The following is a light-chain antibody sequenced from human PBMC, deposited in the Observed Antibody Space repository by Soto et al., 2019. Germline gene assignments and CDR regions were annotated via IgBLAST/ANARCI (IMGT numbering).Light chain of an antibody. CDR1: QSVSSN. J-gene: IGKJ2*01. CDR3: QQRSNWLYT. V-gene: IGKV3-15*01. Sequence: EIVLTQSPATLSVSPGERATLSCRASQSVSSNLAWYQQTPGQAPRLLIYGTSTRATGIPARFSGGGSGTEFTLTISSLQSEDFAVCYCQQRSNWLYTFGQGTKLEIK. CDR2: GTS.